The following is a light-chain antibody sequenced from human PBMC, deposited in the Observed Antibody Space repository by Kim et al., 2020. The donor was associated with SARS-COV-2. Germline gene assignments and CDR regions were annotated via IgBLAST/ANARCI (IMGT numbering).Light chain of an antibody. V-gene: IGKV2-30*01. J-gene: IGKJ4*01. CDR1: QSLEYSDGNIY. CDR3: MQGTHWPLT. CDR2: KVS. Sequence: PASSSCRCSQSLEYSDGNIYLNWFQQRPGQSPRRLFYKVSNRASGVPDRFSASGSGTDFTLKISRVEAEDVGVYYCMQGTHWPLTFGGGTKVDIK.